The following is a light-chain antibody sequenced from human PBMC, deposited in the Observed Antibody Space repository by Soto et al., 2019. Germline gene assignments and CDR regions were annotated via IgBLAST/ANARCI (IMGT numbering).Light chain of an antibody. V-gene: IGLV1-47*01. CDR3: AAIYNLSRLVFLPISILPV. Sequence: QSVLTQPPSASGTPGQRVTISCSGSSSNIGNYYVHWYQQLPEAAPKLLIYRNNQRPSGVPDRFSGCKSGTSASLAISGLRSFYDDDYSSAAIYNLSRLVFLPISILPVF. CDR1: SSNIGNYY. J-gene: IGLJ2*01. CDR2: RNN.